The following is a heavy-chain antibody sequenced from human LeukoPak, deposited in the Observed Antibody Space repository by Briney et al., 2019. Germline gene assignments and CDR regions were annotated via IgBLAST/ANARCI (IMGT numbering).Heavy chain of an antibody. CDR1: GYTFISYG. D-gene: IGHD1-1*01. Sequence: GASVKVSCKASGYTFISYGVSWVRQAPGQGLEWMGWLDTYGGSTNYAENLQGRVTVTTDTSTSTVYMELRSLRSDDTAVYYCARPNTEATGYYFDYWGQGTLVTVSS. J-gene: IGHJ4*02. CDR3: ARPNTEATGYYFDY. V-gene: IGHV1-18*01. CDR2: LDTYGGST.